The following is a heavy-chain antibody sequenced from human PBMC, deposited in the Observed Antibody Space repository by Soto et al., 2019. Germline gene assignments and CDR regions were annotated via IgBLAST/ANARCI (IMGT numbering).Heavy chain of an antibody. CDR1: GFTFSSYP. CDR2: ISYDGSNK. V-gene: IGHV3-30-3*01. CDR3: ARVLTPITIFGVALDY. J-gene: IGHJ4*02. Sequence: GGALRLSCAASGFTFSSYPMQSVRQAPGKGLEWVAVISYDGSNKYYADSVKGRFTISRDNSKNTLYLQMNSLRAEDTAVYYCARVLTPITIFGVALDYWGQGTLVTVSS. D-gene: IGHD3-3*01.